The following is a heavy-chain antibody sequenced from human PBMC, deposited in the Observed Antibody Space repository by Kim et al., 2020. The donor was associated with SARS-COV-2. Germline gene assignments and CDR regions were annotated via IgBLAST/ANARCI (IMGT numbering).Heavy chain of an antibody. J-gene: IGHJ6*02. CDR2: IYPGDSDT. Sequence: GESLKISCKGSGYSFTSYWIGWVRQMPGKGLEWMGIIYPGDSDTRYSPSFQGQVTISADKSISTAYLQWSSLKASDTAMYYCARLNRNDFWSGYTYGMDVWGQGTTVTVSS. CDR1: GYSFTSYW. V-gene: IGHV5-51*01. D-gene: IGHD3-3*01. CDR3: ARLNRNDFWSGYTYGMDV.